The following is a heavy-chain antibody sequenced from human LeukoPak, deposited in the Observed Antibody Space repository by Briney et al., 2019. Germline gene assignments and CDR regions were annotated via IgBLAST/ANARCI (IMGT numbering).Heavy chain of an antibody. CDR3: ARDRAYNTFDY. D-gene: IGHD1-1*01. Sequence: PGGSLRHSCAASGFTFSRSWMTWVRQAPGKGLEWVANIKEDGSEKNYADSVKGRFTISRDNAKNSLYLQMNSLRVEDTAVYYCARDRAYNTFDYWGQGTLVSVSS. J-gene: IGHJ4*02. V-gene: IGHV3-7*01. CDR2: IKEDGSEK. CDR1: GFTFSRSW.